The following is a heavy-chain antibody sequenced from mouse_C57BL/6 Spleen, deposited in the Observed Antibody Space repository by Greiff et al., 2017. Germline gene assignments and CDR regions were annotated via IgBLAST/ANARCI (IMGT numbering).Heavy chain of an antibody. D-gene: IGHD3-2*02. V-gene: IGHV1-52*01. CDR1: GYTFTSYW. Sequence: VQLQHPGAELVRPGSSVKLSCKASGYTFTSYWMHWVKQRPIQGLEWIGNIDPSDSETHYNQKFKDKATLTVDKSSSTAYMQLSSLTSEDSAVYYCARKTAQALYFDYWGQGTTLTVSS. CDR2: IDPSDSET. CDR3: ARKTAQALYFDY. J-gene: IGHJ2*01.